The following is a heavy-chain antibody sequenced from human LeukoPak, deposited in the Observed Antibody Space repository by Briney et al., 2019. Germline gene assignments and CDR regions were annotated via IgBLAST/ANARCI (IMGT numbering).Heavy chain of an antibody. D-gene: IGHD6-19*01. V-gene: IGHV3-21*01. CDR2: ISSSSSYI. Sequence: GGSLRLSCAASGFTFSSYSMNWVRQAPGKGLEWVSSISSSSSYIYYADSVKGRFTISRDNAKNSLYLQMNSLRAEDTAVYYCARRIAVAKYYFDYWGQGTLVTVST. J-gene: IGHJ4*02. CDR3: ARRIAVAKYYFDY. CDR1: GFTFSSYS.